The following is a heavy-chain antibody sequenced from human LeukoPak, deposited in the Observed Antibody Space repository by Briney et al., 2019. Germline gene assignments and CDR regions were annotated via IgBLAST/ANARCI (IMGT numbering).Heavy chain of an antibody. Sequence: SVKVSCKASGGTFSSYAISWVRQAPGQGLEWMGRIIPILGIANYAQKFQGRVTITADKSTSTAYMELSSLRSEDTAVYYRARVEMATIGYFDYWGQGTLVTVSS. D-gene: IGHD5-24*01. CDR1: GGTFSSYA. J-gene: IGHJ4*02. CDR3: ARVEMATIGYFDY. CDR2: IIPILGIA. V-gene: IGHV1-69*04.